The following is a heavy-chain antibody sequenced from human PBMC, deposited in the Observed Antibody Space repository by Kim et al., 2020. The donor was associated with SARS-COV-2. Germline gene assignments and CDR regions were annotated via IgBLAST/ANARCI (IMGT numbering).Heavy chain of an antibody. CDR1: GFTFSSYA. D-gene: IGHD2-2*01. CDR3: ARDVVVVPAARPRNWFDP. V-gene: IGHV3-30-3*01. Sequence: GGSLRLSCAASGFTFSSYAMHWVRQAPGKGLEWVAVISYDGSNKYYADSVKGRFTISRDNSKNTLYLQMNSLRAEDTAVYYCARDVVVVPAARPRNWFDPWGQGTLVTVSS. CDR2: ISYDGSNK. J-gene: IGHJ5*02.